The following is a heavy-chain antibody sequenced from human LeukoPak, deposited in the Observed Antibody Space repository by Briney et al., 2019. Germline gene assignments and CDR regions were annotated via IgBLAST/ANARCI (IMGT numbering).Heavy chain of an antibody. Sequence: GSVRLSCVVSRFTFSNYWMAWVRQAPGKGLEWMASINKDGSEKYYVDSVKGRFTISRDNAKNSLYLQMNSLRAEDTAVYYCATYGIGVAALDYWGQGTLVTVSS. CDR2: INKDGSEK. V-gene: IGHV3-7*05. CDR3: ATYGIGVAALDY. CDR1: RFTFSNYW. D-gene: IGHD6-19*01. J-gene: IGHJ4*02.